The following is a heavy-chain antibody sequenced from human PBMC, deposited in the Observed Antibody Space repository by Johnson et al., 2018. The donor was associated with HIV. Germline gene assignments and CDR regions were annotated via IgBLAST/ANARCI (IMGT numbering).Heavy chain of an antibody. CDR3: ARDGEWELEDAFDI. CDR2: ISYDGRNQ. Sequence: QMQLVESGGGVVQPGRSLRLSCVVSGFSFSGFAMHWVRQAPGKGLDWMAVISYDGRNQQYAESVKGRFTISSDNSKNTLYLQMNSLITEDTAVYYCARDGEWELEDAFDIWGQGTRVTVSS. CDR1: GFSFSGFA. D-gene: IGHD1-26*01. V-gene: IGHV3-30-3*01. J-gene: IGHJ3*02.